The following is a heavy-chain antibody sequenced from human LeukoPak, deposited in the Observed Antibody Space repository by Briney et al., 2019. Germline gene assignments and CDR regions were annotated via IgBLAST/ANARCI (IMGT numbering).Heavy chain of an antibody. CDR3: ATSDIVVVPAASPEDAFDI. V-gene: IGHV1-69*06. D-gene: IGHD2-2*01. Sequence: ASVKVSCKASGGTFSSYAISWVRQAPGQGLEWMGGIIPIFGTANYAQKFQGRVTITADKSTSTAYMELSSLRSEDTAVYYCATSDIVVVPAASPEDAFDIWGQGTMATVSS. J-gene: IGHJ3*02. CDR1: GGTFSSYA. CDR2: IIPIFGTA.